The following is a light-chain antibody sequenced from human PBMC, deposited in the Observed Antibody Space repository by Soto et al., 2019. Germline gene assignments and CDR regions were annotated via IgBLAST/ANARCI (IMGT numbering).Light chain of an antibody. J-gene: IGLJ3*02. CDR1: SGDIGIYNF. CDR3: TSYTRSSTWV. Sequence: QSVLTQPASVSGSLGQSITISCTGTSGDIGIYNFVSWFQQHPGKAPKLMIYEVSNRPSGVSNRFSASKSGNTASLTISGLQAEDEADYYCTSYTRSSTWVFGGGTQLTVL. CDR2: EVS. V-gene: IGLV2-14*01.